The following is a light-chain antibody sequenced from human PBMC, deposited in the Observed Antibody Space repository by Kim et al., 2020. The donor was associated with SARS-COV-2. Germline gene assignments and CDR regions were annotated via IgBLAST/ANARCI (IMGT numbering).Light chain of an antibody. J-gene: IGKJ2*01. CDR3: QQYGSSPET. Sequence: EIVLTQSPGTLSLSPGERATLSCRASQSVSSSYLAWYQQKPGQAPRLLIYGASSRATGIPDRFSGSGSGTDFTLTISRLEPEDFAVYYCQQYGSSPETFGKGTKLE. V-gene: IGKV3-20*01. CDR1: QSVSSSY. CDR2: GAS.